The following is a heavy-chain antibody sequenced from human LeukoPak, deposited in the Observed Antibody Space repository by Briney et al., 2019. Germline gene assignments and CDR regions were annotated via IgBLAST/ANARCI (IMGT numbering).Heavy chain of an antibody. J-gene: IGHJ6*02. CDR2: ISYDGSNK. CDR3: ARAYCSSTSCYERGYYYYGMDV. CDR1: GFTFSSYG. Sequence: GGSLRLSCAASGFTFSSYGMHWVRQAPGKGLEWVAVISYDGSNKYYADSVKGRFTISRDNSKNTLYLQMNSLRAEDTAVYYCARAYCSSTSCYERGYYYYGMDVWGQGTTVTVSS. V-gene: IGHV3-30*03. D-gene: IGHD2-2*01.